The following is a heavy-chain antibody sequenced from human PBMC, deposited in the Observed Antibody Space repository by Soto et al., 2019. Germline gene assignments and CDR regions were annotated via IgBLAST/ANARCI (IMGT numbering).Heavy chain of an antibody. CDR3: TRAEVYYAYYYYGMDV. Sequence: PGGSLRLSCTASGFTFGDYAMSWVRQAPGKGLEWVGFIRSKAYGGTTEYAASVKGRFTISRDDSKSIAYLQMNSLKTEDTAVYYCTRAEVYYAYYYYGMDVWGQGTTVTVS. CDR2: IRSKAYGGTT. J-gene: IGHJ6*02. V-gene: IGHV3-49*04. D-gene: IGHD3-3*01. CDR1: GFTFGDYA.